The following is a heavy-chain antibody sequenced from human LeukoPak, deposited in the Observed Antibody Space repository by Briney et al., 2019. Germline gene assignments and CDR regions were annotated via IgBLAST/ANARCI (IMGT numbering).Heavy chain of an antibody. V-gene: IGHV4-61*02. J-gene: IGHJ1*01. CDR3: ARAFSSSWYENFQH. D-gene: IGHD6-13*01. CDR2: IYTSGST. Sequence: SETLSLTCTVSGGSISSGSYYWSWIRQPAGKGLEWIGRIYTSGSTNYNPSLKSRVTISVDTSKNQFSLKLTSVTAADTAVYYCARAFSSSWYENFQHWGQGTLVTVSS. CDR1: GGSISSGSYY.